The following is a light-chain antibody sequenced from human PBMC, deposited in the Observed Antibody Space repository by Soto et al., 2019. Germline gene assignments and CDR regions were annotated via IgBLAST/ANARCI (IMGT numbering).Light chain of an antibody. CDR3: QHRSDWPS. CDR1: QSVGSY. V-gene: IGKV3-11*01. Sequence: EIVLTQSQATRSLSPGERAILSCRASQSVGSYLAWYQQKPGQAPRLLMYDASSRAAGIPARFSGSGSGTDFTLTISTLEPEDFAVYYCQHRSDWPSFGQGTRLEIK. J-gene: IGKJ5*01. CDR2: DAS.